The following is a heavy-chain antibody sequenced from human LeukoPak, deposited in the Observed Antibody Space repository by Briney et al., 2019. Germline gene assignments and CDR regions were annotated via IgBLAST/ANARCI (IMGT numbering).Heavy chain of an antibody. CDR2: IIPISGTA. V-gene: IGHV1-69*01. Sequence: VKVSCKASGGTFSSYAISWVRQAPGQGLEWMGGIIPISGTANYAQKFQGRVTITADESTSTAYMELSSLRSEDTAVYYCARAPTVVTTYYFDYWGQGTLVTVSS. J-gene: IGHJ4*02. D-gene: IGHD4-23*01. CDR3: ARAPTVVTTYYFDY. CDR1: GGTFSSYA.